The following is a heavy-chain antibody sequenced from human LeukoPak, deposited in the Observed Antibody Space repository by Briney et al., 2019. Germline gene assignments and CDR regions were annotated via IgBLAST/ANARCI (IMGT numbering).Heavy chain of an antibody. CDR3: ARDYYHMDV. CDR1: GYTFTSYY. CDR2: ISAYNGNT. J-gene: IGHJ6*03. V-gene: IGHV1-8*02. Sequence: ASVKVSCKASGYTFTSYYMHWVRQAPGQGLEWMGWISAYNGNTNYAQKLQGRVTMTRNTSISTAYMELSSLRSEDTAVYYCARDYYHMDVWGKGTTVTISS.